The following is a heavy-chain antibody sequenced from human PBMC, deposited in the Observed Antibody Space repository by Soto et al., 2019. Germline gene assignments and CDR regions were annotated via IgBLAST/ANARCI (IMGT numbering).Heavy chain of an antibody. CDR2: INPSGGST. CDR1: GYTFTSYY. V-gene: IGHV1-46*01. D-gene: IGHD2-15*01. J-gene: IGHJ5*02. Sequence: ASVKVSCKASGYTFTSYYMHWVRQAPGQGLEWMGIINPSGGSTSYAQKFQGRVTMTRDTSTSTVYMELSSLRSEDIVWYYRPRDTGYCSRGSCYSRWLDPWG. CDR3: PRDTGYCSRGSCYSRWLDP.